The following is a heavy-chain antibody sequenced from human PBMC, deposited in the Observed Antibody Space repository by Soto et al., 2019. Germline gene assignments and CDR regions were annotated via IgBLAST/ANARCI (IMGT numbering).Heavy chain of an antibody. Sequence: QVHLVQSGAEVKKPGSSVKVSCKYSGGTFRTESINWVRQAPGQGPEWMGGILPFFGTADYAPRFQGRVTITAEGATTTAYMELRSLTSQDTAVYFCARGHEYGGNSDDFDVWGQGTMVTVSS. CDR3: ARGHEYGGNSDDFDV. V-gene: IGHV1-69*13. D-gene: IGHD4-17*01. J-gene: IGHJ3*01. CDR1: GGTFRTES. CDR2: ILPFFGTA.